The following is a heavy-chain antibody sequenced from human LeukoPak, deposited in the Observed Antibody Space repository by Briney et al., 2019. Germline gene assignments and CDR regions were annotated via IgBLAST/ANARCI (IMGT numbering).Heavy chain of an antibody. D-gene: IGHD3-16*02. V-gene: IGHV3-23*01. CDR1: GFTFSTYA. Sequence: GGSLRLSCAASGFTFSTYAMSWVRQAPGKGLEWVSAISGGGGNTYYADSVRGRFTISRDNSKNTLYLHMSSLRAEDTAVYYCAKDALISFRGAWSQSDYWGQGTLVTVSS. CDR2: ISGGGGNT. CDR3: AKDALISFRGAWSQSDY. J-gene: IGHJ4*02.